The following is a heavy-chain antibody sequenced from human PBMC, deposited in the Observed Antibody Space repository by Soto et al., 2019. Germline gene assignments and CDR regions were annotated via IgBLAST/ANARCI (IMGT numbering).Heavy chain of an antibody. CDR3: ASGIARWLHLWYCDL. V-gene: IGHV1-69*12. CDR2: IIPIFGTA. J-gene: IGHJ2*01. Sequence: QVQLVQSGAEVKKPGSSVTVSCKASGGTFSSYTISWVRQAPGQGLEWMGGIIPIFGTANYAQKFQGRVTTTEDESTRTDQVEKRSLTSKATAAHSCASGIARWLHLWYCDLWGRRPLVTVTS. D-gene: IGHD5-12*01. CDR1: GGTFSSYT.